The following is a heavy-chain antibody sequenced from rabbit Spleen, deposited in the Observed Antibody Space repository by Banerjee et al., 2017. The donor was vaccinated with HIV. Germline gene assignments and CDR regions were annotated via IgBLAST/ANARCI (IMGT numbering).Heavy chain of an antibody. CDR1: GVSFSSSSY. CDR2: IDSGYSGFT. J-gene: IGHJ6*01. D-gene: IGHD1-1*01. Sequence: QSLEESGGDLVKPGASLTLTCTASGVSFSSSSYMCWVRQAPGKGLEWIACIDSGYSGFTYFATWAKGRFTCSKTSSTTMTLQMTRLTAADTATYFCARDTSSSFSSYGMDLWGPGTLVTVS. CDR3: ARDTSSSFSSYGMDL. V-gene: IGHV1S40*01.